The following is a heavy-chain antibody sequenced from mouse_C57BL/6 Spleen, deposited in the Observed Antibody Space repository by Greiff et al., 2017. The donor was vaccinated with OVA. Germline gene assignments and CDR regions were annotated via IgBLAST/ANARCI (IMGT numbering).Heavy chain of an antibody. D-gene: IGHD2-10*01. CDR2: IRNPANGYTK. V-gene: IGHV7-3*01. Sequence: EVQVVESGGGLVQPGGSLSLSCAASGFTFTDYYMSWVRQPPGKGLEWLGFIRNPANGYTKAYSASVKGRFTISRDNSQSTLYLQMNALRAEDSATYYCARYPYYARYAMDYWGQGTSVTVSS. CDR3: ARYPYYARYAMDY. CDR1: GFTFTDYY. J-gene: IGHJ4*01.